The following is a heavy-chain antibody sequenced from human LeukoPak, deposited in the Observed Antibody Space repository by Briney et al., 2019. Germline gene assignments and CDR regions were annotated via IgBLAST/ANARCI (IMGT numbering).Heavy chain of an antibody. CDR2: ISSSGSTR. CDR3: ARVEGSGWSKLCDY. Sequence: GGSLRLSCAASGFSFSSYEMNWVRQAPGKGLEWVSYISSSGSTRYYADSVKGRFTMSRDNSKNSLYLQMNSLRAEDTAVYYCARVEGSGWSKLCDYWGQGTLVTVSS. V-gene: IGHV3-48*03. J-gene: IGHJ4*02. CDR1: GFSFSSYE. D-gene: IGHD6-19*01.